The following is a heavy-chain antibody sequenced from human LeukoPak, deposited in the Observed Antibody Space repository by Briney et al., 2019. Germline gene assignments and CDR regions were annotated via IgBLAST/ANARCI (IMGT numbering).Heavy chain of an antibody. CDR3: ARDERELLSYFDY. Sequence: ASVKVSCKASGYTFTSYAMNWVRQAPGQGLEWMGWISAYNGNTNYAQKLQGRVTMTTDTSTSTAYMELRSLRSDDTAVYYCARDERELLSYFDYWGQGTLVTVSS. CDR1: GYTFTSYA. D-gene: IGHD1-26*01. J-gene: IGHJ4*02. CDR2: ISAYNGNT. V-gene: IGHV1-18*01.